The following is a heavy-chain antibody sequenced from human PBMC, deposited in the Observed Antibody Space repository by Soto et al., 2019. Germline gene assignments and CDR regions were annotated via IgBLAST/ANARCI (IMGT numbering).Heavy chain of an antibody. CDR2: ISYDGSNK. J-gene: IGHJ6*02. CDR3: AKDWITMVRGAIVYYGMDV. CDR1: GFTFSSYG. V-gene: IGHV3-30*18. Sequence: GGSLRLSCAASGFTFSSYGMHWVRQAPGKGLEWVAVISYDGSNKYYADSVKGRFTISRDNSKNTLYLQMNSLRAEDTAVYYCAKDWITMVRGAIVYYGMDVWGQGTTVTVSS. D-gene: IGHD3-10*01.